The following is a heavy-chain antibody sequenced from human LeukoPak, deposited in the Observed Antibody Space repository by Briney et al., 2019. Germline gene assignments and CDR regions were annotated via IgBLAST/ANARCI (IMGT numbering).Heavy chain of an antibody. J-gene: IGHJ6*03. CDR3: ARASGSSSPPLYYYYYMDV. D-gene: IGHD6-6*01. CDR1: GYTFTSYG. V-gene: IGHV1-18*01. CDR2: ISAYSGNT. Sequence: GASVKVSCKASGYTFTSYGISWVRQAPGQGLEWMGWISAYSGNTNYAQKLQGRVTMTTDTSTSTAYMELRSLRSDDTAVYYCARASGSSSPPLYYYYYMDVWGKGTTVTVSS.